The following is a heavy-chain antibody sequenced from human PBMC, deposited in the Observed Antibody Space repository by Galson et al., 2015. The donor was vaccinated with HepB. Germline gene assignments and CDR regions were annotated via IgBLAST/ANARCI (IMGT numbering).Heavy chain of an antibody. CDR2: ISSRGSVI. CDR1: GFTFSSHA. D-gene: IGHD3-10*01. J-gene: IGHJ4*02. Sequence: SLRLSCAASGFTFSSHAMHWVRQTPGKGLEWVSYISSRGSVINYADSVKGRFTISRDDAENSLYLQMDSLIAEDTALYYCARDGWNTRTHLSYYFDYWGRGSLVTVSS. V-gene: IGHV3-48*03. CDR3: ARDGWNTRTHLSYYFDY.